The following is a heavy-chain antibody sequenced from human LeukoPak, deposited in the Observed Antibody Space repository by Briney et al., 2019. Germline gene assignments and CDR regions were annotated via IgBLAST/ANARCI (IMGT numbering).Heavy chain of an antibody. J-gene: IGHJ5*02. V-gene: IGHV3-21*01. CDR2: ISTRSTYI. CDR1: GFTFSTYS. CDR3: ARAAAETGAFRDNWFDP. D-gene: IGHD2-8*02. Sequence: PGGSLSLSCAASGFTFSTYSMNWVRQAPGKGLEWVSCISTRSTYIYYADSVKGRFTISRDNAKNTLYLQMDSLRAEDTALYYCARAAAETGAFRDNWFDPWGQGTLVTVSS.